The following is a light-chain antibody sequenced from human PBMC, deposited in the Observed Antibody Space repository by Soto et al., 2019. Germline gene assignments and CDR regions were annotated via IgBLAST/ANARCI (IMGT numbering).Light chain of an antibody. CDR3: QQCRNWPLT. Sequence: EIVMTQSPATLSVSPGEGATLSCKASQNVYNNLAWYQQRPGQPPRLLIYDASTRATGISARFSGSGYGTLFTLTISSLQSEDFAVYFCQQCRNWPLTFGGGTK. CDR1: QNVYNN. J-gene: IGKJ4*01. V-gene: IGKV3-15*01. CDR2: DAS.